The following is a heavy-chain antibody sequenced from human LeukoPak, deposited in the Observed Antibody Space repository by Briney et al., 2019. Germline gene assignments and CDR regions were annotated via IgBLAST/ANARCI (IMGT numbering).Heavy chain of an antibody. V-gene: IGHV4-59*01. CDR2: IYYSGST. J-gene: IGHJ4*02. Sequence: PSETLSLTCAVYGRSFSGYYWSWIRQPPGKGLEWIGYIYYSGSTNYNPSLKSRVTISVDTSKNQFSLKLSSVTAADTAVYYCARGVGDYVVYFDYWGQGTLVTVSS. CDR1: GRSFSGYY. D-gene: IGHD4-17*01. CDR3: ARGVGDYVVYFDY.